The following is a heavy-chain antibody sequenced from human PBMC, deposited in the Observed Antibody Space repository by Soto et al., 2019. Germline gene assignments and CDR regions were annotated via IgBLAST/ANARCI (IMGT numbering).Heavy chain of an antibody. J-gene: IGHJ3*02. CDR3: ARDVGYCSSTSCYGAAFDI. Sequence: QVQLQESGPGLVKPSETLSLTCTVSGGSISSYYWRWIRQPPGKGLEWIGYIYYSGSNNYNPSLKGRVTIAIDTSKTQFSLKLSSVTAADTAVYYCARDVGYCSSTSCYGAAFDIWGQGTMVTVSS. CDR1: GGSISSYY. D-gene: IGHD2-2*03. V-gene: IGHV4-59*01. CDR2: IYYSGSN.